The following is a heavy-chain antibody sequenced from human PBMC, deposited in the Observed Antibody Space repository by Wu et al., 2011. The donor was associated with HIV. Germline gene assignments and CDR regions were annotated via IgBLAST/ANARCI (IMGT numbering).Heavy chain of an antibody. V-gene: IGHV1-2*02. D-gene: IGHD2-21*02. CDR1: GYTFTSYY. CDR3: ARDAGLPGDP. CDR2: ISPSSGAT. Sequence: VQLVAVWGVTVKKAWGRQVKVSCKSSGYTFTSYYIHWVRQAPGQGPEWMGWISPSSGATNYVAKFQGRVTMTRDTSITTAYMELSGLTSDDTAVYYCARDAGLPGDPWGQGTLVTVSS. J-gene: IGHJ5*02.